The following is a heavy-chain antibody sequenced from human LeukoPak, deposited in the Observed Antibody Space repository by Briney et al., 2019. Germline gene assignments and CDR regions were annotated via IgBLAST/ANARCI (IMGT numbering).Heavy chain of an antibody. V-gene: IGHV1-18*01. CDR2: ISAYNGNT. Sequence: ASVKVSCKASGYTFTSYGISWVRQAPGQGLEWMGWISAYNGNTNYAQKLQGRVTMTTDTSTSTAYMELRSLRSEDTAVYYCATSPVPYCGGDCLHYWGQGTLVTVSS. CDR3: ATSPVPYCGGDCLHY. J-gene: IGHJ4*02. D-gene: IGHD2-21*01. CDR1: GYTFTSYG.